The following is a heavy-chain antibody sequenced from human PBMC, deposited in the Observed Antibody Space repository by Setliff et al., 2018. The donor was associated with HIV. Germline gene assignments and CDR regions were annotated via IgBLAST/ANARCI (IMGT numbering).Heavy chain of an antibody. J-gene: IGHJ4*02. D-gene: IGHD3-3*01. Sequence: SETLSLTCSVSGGSTTSGGYYWSWIRQHPGKGLEYIGYIYYSGSTYYNPSLKSRVTMSIDTSTQQFFLNVTSVTAADTAVYYCAGFSYNFWVYRFDHLGQGALVTVSS. V-gene: IGHV4-31*03. CDR3: AGFSYNFWVYRFDH. CDR1: GGSTTSGGYY. CDR2: IYYSGST.